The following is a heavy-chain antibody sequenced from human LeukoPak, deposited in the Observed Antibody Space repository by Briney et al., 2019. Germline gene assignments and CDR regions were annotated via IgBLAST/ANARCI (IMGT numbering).Heavy chain of an antibody. CDR2: INPNSGGT. J-gene: IGHJ4*02. D-gene: IGHD6-13*01. CDR3: ARGDLEIAAAGTPGNDY. CDR1: GYTFTGYY. V-gene: IGHV1-2*02. Sequence: ASVKVSCKASGYTFTGYYMHRVRQAPGQGLEWMGWINPNSGGTNYAQKFQGRVTMTRDTSISTAYMELSRLRSDDTAVYYCARGDLEIAAAGTPGNDYWGQGTLVTVSS.